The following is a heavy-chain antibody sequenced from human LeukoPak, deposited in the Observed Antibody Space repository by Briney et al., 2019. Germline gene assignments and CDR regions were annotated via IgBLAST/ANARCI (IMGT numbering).Heavy chain of an antibody. CDR3: ARDRIAAAGTGQLGY. Sequence: AGGSLRLSCAASGFTFSSYSMNWVRQAPGKGLEWVSYISSSSSTIYYADSVKGRFTISRDNAKNSLYLQMNSLRAEDTAVYYCARDRIAAAGTGQLGYWGQGTLVTVSS. CDR1: GFTFSSYS. D-gene: IGHD6-13*01. V-gene: IGHV3-48*01. J-gene: IGHJ4*02. CDR2: ISSSSSTI.